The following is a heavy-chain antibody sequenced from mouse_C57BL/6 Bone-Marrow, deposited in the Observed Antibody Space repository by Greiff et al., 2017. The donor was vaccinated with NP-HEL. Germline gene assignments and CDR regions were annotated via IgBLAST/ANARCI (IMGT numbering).Heavy chain of an antibody. J-gene: IGHJ3*01. CDR2: ISSGGSYT. V-gene: IGHV5-6*01. D-gene: IGHD2-4*01. CDR3: ARPIAYDYDVAY. CDR1: GFTFSSYG. Sequence: EVKVVESGGDLVKPGGSLKLSCAASGFTFSSYGMSWVRQTPDKRLEWVATISSGGSYTYYPDSVKGRFTISRDNAKNTLYLQMSSLKSEDTAMYYCARPIAYDYDVAYWGQGTLVTVSA.